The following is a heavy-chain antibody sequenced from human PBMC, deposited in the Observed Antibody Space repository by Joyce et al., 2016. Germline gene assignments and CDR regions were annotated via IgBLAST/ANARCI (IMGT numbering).Heavy chain of an antibody. V-gene: IGHV3-9*01. CDR2: INWSSTNI. CDR3: TKDFCTSCACYFNGMDA. CDR1: GFSFKDHV. J-gene: IGHJ6*02. Sequence: EVQLVESGGGLVQPGRSLTLSCVASGFSFKDHVMHWVRQSPGKGLEWVAGINWSSTNIGYADSVKGRFTISRDNAKNSLYLEMNSLGSEDTALYYCTKDFCTSCACYFNGMDAWGQGTAVIVSS.